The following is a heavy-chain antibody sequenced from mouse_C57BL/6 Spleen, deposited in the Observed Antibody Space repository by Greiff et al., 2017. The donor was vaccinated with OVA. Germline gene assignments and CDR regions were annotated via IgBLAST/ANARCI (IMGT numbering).Heavy chain of an antibody. D-gene: IGHD2-3*01. CDR2: IDPETGGT. CDR1: GYTFTDYE. Sequence: LVESGAELVRPGASVTLSCKASGYTFTDYEMHWVKQTPVHGLEWIGAIDPETGGTAYNQKFKGKAILTADKSSSTAYMELRSLTSEDSAVYYCTRERVYDHYWGQGTTLTVSS. J-gene: IGHJ2*01. CDR3: TRERVYDHY. V-gene: IGHV1-15*01.